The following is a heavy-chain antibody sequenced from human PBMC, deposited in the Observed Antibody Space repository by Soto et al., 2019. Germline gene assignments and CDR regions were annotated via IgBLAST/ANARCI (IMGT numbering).Heavy chain of an antibody. CDR3: AKDAVYNDGLWLMDH. CDR2: IYGSGRGI. D-gene: IGHD3-16*01. J-gene: IGHJ4*02. Sequence: GVLRLSCTASGLPHSNFAMMWVRQAPGKGLECVSGIYGSGRGIEYADSVKGRFTISRDNSKNTVYLQMTDLRADDTAVYYCAKDAVYNDGLWLMDHWGQGTQVTVSS. CDR1: GLPHSNFA. V-gene: IGHV3-23*05.